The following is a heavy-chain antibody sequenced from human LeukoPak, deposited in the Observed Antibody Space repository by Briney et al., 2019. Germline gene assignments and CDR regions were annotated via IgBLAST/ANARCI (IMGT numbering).Heavy chain of an antibody. CDR1: GLTVSNVW. Sequence: GGSLRLSCAVSGLTVSNVWMNWVRQAPGKGLEWVGRIKSKKDGGTTEFAAPVRGRFTISRDDSQNTLYLQMNSLTSDDTAVYYCTTDSGVVVITWGQGTLVTVSS. CDR3: TTDSGVVVIT. D-gene: IGHD3-22*01. J-gene: IGHJ5*02. V-gene: IGHV3-15*07. CDR2: IKSKKDGGTT.